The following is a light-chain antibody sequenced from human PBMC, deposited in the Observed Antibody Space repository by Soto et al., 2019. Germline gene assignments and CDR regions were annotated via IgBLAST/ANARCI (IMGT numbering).Light chain of an antibody. Sequence: EIVLTPSPDTLSLSPVGRGTLSCRASQSVSSSFLAWYQQRPGQAPRLLIYGASSRATGIPDRFSGSGSGADFTLTISRLEPEDFAVYYCQQYGSLPFTVGQGTRLEIK. J-gene: IGKJ5*01. CDR2: GAS. V-gene: IGKV3-20*01. CDR3: QQYGSLPFT. CDR1: QSVSSSF.